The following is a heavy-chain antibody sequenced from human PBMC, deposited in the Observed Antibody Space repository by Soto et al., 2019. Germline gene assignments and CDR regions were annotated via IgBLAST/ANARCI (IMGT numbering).Heavy chain of an antibody. CDR1: GYTLTELS. Sequence: QVQLVQSGAEVKKPGASVKVSCKVSGYTLTELSMHWVRHAPGKGLEWMEGFDPEDGETIYAQKFQGRVTMTEDTSTDTAYMELSSLRSEDTAVYYCATPGITMVRGVMEHYGMDVWGQGTTVTVSS. J-gene: IGHJ6*02. CDR3: ATPGITMVRGVMEHYGMDV. V-gene: IGHV1-24*01. D-gene: IGHD3-10*01. CDR2: FDPEDGET.